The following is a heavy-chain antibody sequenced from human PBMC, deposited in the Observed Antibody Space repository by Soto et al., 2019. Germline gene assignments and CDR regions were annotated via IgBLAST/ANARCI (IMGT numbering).Heavy chain of an antibody. Sequence: QVQLVQSGAEVKKPGASVKVSCKASGYTFTSYGISWVRQAPGQGLEWMGWISAYNGNTNYAQKLQGRVTMTTETSTSTGYMELRSLRSDDTAVYYCARVYSDYVWGSFLDYWGQGPLVTVSS. D-gene: IGHD3-16*01. CDR3: ARVYSDYVWGSFLDY. CDR1: GYTFTSYG. CDR2: ISAYNGNT. V-gene: IGHV1-18*01. J-gene: IGHJ4*02.